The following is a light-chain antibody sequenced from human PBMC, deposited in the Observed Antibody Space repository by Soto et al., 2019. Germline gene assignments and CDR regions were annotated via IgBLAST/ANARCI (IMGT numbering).Light chain of an antibody. CDR3: QQSYTAPLS. Sequence: DIQMTQSPPSLSASVGDSVSITCRASQTVSIFLNWYQHKSGQAPMVLIHSASTLQSGVSPRFVGSGSGTEFTLTINNVQPEDFATYYCQQSYTAPLSFGQGTRLEIK. V-gene: IGKV1-39*01. CDR2: SAS. CDR1: QTVSIF. J-gene: IGKJ5*01.